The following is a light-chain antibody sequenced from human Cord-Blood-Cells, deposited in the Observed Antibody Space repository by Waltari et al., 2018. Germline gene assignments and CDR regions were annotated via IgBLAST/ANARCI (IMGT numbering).Light chain of an antibody. J-gene: IGKJ5*01. CDR1: QSVSSY. Sequence: EIVLTQSPATLSLSPGDTATLTCRASQSVSSYLAWYQQKPGQAPRLLIYDASTRATGIPARFSGSGSGTDFTLTISSLESEDFAVYYCQQRSNWPPITFGQGTRLEIK. CDR3: QQRSNWPPIT. V-gene: IGKV3-11*01. CDR2: DAS.